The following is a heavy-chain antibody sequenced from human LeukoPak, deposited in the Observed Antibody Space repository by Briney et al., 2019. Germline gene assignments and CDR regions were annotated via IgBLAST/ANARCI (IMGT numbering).Heavy chain of an antibody. CDR3: ATSGPGFYGSGSRVPRPPAR. D-gene: IGHD3-10*01. CDR2: INHSGST. Sequence: SETLSITCAAYGGSFSGHYWSCIRQPPGKGLEWIGQINHSGSTNYNPSLKSRVTISVDTSKNQFSLKLSSVTAADTAVYYCATSGPGFYGSGSRVPRPPARWGQGTLVTVSS. V-gene: IGHV4-34*01. CDR1: GGSFSGHY. J-gene: IGHJ4*02.